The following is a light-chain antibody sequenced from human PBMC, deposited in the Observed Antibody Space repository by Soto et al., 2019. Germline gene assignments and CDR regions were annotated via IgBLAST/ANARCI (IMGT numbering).Light chain of an antibody. Sequence: QSVLTQPPSASGTPGQRVTISCSGSSSNIGSNAVNWYQQLPGTAPKLLIYSNNQRPSGVPDRLSGSKSGTSASLAISGLQSEDEADYYCEAWDNSLNGRVFVGGTKLTVL. CDR1: SSNIGSNA. J-gene: IGLJ3*02. CDR3: EAWDNSLNGRV. CDR2: SNN. V-gene: IGLV1-44*01.